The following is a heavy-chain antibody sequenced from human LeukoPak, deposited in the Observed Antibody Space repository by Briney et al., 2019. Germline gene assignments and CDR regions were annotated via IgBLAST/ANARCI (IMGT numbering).Heavy chain of an antibody. V-gene: IGHV3-66*01. CDR1: GFTVSSNY. J-gene: IGHJ5*02. D-gene: IGHD6-13*01. Sequence: GGSLRLSCAASGFTVSSNYMSWVRQAPGKGLEWVSVIYSGGSTYYADSVEGRFTISRDNSKNTLYLQMNSLRAEDTAVYYCARDSSSSWTGGWFDPWGQGTLVTVSS. CDR2: IYSGGST. CDR3: ARDSSSSWTGGWFDP.